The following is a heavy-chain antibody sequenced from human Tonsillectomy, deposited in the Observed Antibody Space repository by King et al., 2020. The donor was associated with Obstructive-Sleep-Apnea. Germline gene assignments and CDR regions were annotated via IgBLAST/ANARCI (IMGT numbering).Heavy chain of an antibody. CDR2: ISSSSSTI. J-gene: IGHJ4*02. CDR3: ARSKTTVVTGNFDY. D-gene: IGHD4-23*01. CDR1: GFTFSSYS. V-gene: IGHV3-48*04. Sequence: LQLVHSGGGLVQPGGSLRLSCAASGFTFSSYSMNWVRQAPGKGLEWVSYISSSSSTIYYADSVKGRFTISRDHAKNSRYLQMNSLRAEDTAVYYCARSKTTVVTGNFDYWGQGTLVTVSS.